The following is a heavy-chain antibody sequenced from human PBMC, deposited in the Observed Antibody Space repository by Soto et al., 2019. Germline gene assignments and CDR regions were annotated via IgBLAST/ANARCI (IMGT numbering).Heavy chain of an antibody. Sequence: QVPLVQSGAGVKKPGASVEVSFKGSGYAFTTYGITWVRQAPGQGLEWMGWISAHNGNTNYAQKLQGRVTVTRDTSTSTAYMELRSLRSDDTAVYYCARGRYGDYWGQGALVTVSS. V-gene: IGHV1-18*01. CDR1: GYAFTTYG. CDR3: ARGRYGDY. D-gene: IGHD1-1*01. J-gene: IGHJ4*02. CDR2: ISAHNGNT.